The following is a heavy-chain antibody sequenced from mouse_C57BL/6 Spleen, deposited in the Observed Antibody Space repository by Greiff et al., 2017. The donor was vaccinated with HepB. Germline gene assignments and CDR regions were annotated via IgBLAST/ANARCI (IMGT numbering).Heavy chain of an antibody. CDR1: GFSLTSYA. CDR2: IWTGGGT. D-gene: IGHD1-1*01. V-gene: IGHV2-9-1*01. CDR3: ARSSTVVASYWYFDV. J-gene: IGHJ1*03. Sequence: VQRVESGPGLVAPSQSLSITCTVSGFSLTSYAISWVRQPPGKGLEWLGVIWTGGGTNYNSALKSRLSISKDNSKSQVFLKMNSLQTDDTARYYCARSSTVVASYWYFDVWGTGTTVTVSS.